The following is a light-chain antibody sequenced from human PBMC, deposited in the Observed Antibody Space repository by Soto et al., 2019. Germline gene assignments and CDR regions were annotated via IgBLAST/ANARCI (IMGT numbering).Light chain of an antibody. Sequence: DIVMTQSPLSLPVTPVEPASISCISSHILLHSNGYNYLDWYLQKPGQSPQLLIYLGSSRASGVPDRFSGSGSGTDFTLKISRVETEDVGVYYCMQALQTPPWTFGQGTKVDIK. CDR2: LGS. V-gene: IGKV2-28*01. CDR1: HILLHSNGYNY. J-gene: IGKJ1*01. CDR3: MQALQTPPWT.